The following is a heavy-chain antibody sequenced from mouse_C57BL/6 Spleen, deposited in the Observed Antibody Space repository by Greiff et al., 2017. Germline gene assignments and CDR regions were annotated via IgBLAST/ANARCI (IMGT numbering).Heavy chain of an antibody. Sequence: VQLKESVAELVRPGASVKLSCTASGFNIKNTYMHWVKQRPEQGLEWIGRIDPANGNTKYAPKFQGKATITADTSSNTAYLQLSSLTSEDTAIYYCASSYGSRGEGYFDVWGTGTTVTVSS. CDR3: ASSYGSRGEGYFDV. D-gene: IGHD1-1*01. CDR2: IDPANGNT. V-gene: IGHV14-3*01. J-gene: IGHJ1*03. CDR1: GFNIKNTY.